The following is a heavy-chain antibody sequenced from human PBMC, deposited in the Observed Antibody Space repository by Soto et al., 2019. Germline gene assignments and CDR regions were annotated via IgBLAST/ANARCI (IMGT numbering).Heavy chain of an antibody. CDR1: GFTFRDYY. D-gene: IGHD3-16*01. J-gene: IGHJ4*02. CDR2: IRNKANNYAT. CDR3: ARGWALGELAPGAFDY. V-gene: IGHV3-72*01. Sequence: GSLRLSCAASGFTFRDYYMDWVRQAPGKGLEWVGRIRNKANNYATEYAASVKDRFTISRDDSKNSLSLQMNSLKTEDTAVYYCARGWALGELAPGAFDYWGQGILVTVSS.